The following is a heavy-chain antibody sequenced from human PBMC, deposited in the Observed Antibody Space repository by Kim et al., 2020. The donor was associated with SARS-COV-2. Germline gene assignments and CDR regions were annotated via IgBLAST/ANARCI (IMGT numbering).Heavy chain of an antibody. V-gene: IGHV1-69*13. CDR3: ARNGMSRVPVALWGPFYYYGMDV. J-gene: IGHJ6*02. CDR2: IIPILRTA. Sequence: SVKVSCKAYGGSLNNYGFSWVRQAPGRGLEWLGGIIPILRTANYPQKFQGRVTITADESTSTVYMEVSSLRSEDTAVYYCARNGMSRVPVALWGPFYYYGMDVWGQGTTVTVSS. D-gene: IGHD2-2*01. CDR1: GGSLNNYG.